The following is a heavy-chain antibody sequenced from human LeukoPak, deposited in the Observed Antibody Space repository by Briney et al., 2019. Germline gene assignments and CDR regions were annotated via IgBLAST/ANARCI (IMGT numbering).Heavy chain of an antibody. CDR3: ARGDYGGKWSYYYYYMDV. J-gene: IGHJ6*03. Sequence: PSETLSLTCTVSGGSISSSSYYWGWIRQPPGKGLEWIGSIYYSGSTYYNPSLKSRVTISVDTSKNQFSLKLSSVTAADTAVYYCARGDYGGKWSYYYYYMDVWGKGTTVTVSS. V-gene: IGHV4-39*07. CDR1: GGSISSSSYY. D-gene: IGHD4-23*01. CDR2: IYYSGST.